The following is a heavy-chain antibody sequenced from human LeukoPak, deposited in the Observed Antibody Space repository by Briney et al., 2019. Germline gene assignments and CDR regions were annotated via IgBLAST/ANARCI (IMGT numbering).Heavy chain of an antibody. Sequence: SETLSLTCTVSGGSISSYYWSWIRQPPGKGLEWIGYIYHTGDTNSNPSLKSRVTISLDASKNQFSLSLSSVTAADTAVYYCAKHTFARPFDYWGQGTLVTVSS. V-gene: IGHV4-59*08. J-gene: IGHJ4*02. D-gene: IGHD6-6*01. CDR2: IYHTGDT. CDR3: AKHTFARPFDY. CDR1: GGSISSYY.